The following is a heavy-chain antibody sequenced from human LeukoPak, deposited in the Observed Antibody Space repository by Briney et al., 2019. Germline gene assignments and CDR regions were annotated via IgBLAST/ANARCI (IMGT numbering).Heavy chain of an antibody. D-gene: IGHD3-22*01. CDR2: ISSSSSDI. CDR3: ASDIFDSTGYYYFDY. CDR1: GFTFSSYS. J-gene: IGHJ4*02. Sequence: GGSLRLSCAASGFTFSSYSMNWVRQAPGKGLEWVSSISSSSSDIYYADSVKGRSTISRDNAKNSLYLQMNSLRAEDTAVYYCASDIFDSTGYYYFDYWGQGTLVTVSS. V-gene: IGHV3-21*01.